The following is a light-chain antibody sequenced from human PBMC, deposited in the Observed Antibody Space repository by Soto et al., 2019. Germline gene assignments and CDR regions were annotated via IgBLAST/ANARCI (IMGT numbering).Light chain of an antibody. CDR3: QQYGSSIT. CDR1: QSVSSN. V-gene: IGKV3-15*01. J-gene: IGKJ5*01. Sequence: EIVVTQSPATLSVSPGERTTLSCRASQSVSSNLAWYQQKPGQASRLLIYGASTRATGIPARFSGSGSGTEFTLTISSLQSEDFAVYYCQQYGSSITFGQGTRLEIK. CDR2: GAS.